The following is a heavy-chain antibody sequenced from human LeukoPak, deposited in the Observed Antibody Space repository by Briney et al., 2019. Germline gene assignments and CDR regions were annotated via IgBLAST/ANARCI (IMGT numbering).Heavy chain of an antibody. CDR3: ARGRLRLNYYYYMDV. V-gene: IGHV4-61*02. Sequence: KSSETLSLTCTVSGGSISSGTYYWNWIRQPAGKGLEWIGRIYTSGSTNYNPSLKSRVTISVDTSKNQFSLKLSSVTAADTAVYYCARGRLRLNYYYYMDVWGKGTTVTVSS. CDR2: IYTSGST. J-gene: IGHJ6*03. CDR1: GGSISSGTYY.